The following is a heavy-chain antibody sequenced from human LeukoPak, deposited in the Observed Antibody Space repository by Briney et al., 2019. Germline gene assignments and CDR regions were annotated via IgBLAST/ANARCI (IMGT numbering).Heavy chain of an antibody. D-gene: IGHD3-22*01. CDR3: ARERFESSGYHYDY. V-gene: IGHV3-13*01. CDR2: IGSAGDT. J-gene: IGHJ4*02. CDR1: GFTFSSYD. Sequence: GGSLRLSCAASGFTFSSYDMHWVRQAAGKGLGWVSAIGSAGDTYYPGSVKGRFTISRENAKNSLYLQMNSLRAGDTAVYYCARERFESSGYHYDYWGQGTLVTVSS.